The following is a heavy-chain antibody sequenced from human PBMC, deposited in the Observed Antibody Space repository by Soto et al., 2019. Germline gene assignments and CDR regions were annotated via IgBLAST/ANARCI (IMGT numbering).Heavy chain of an antibody. D-gene: IGHD3-16*01. CDR1: GLTFSSYS. CDR3: SRNGQIMAARALAY. CDR2: ISSSSSYI. V-gene: IGHV3-21*01. Sequence: EVQLVESGGGLVKPGGSLRLSCAASGLTFSSYSMNWVRHAPGKGLEWVSSISSSSSYIYYADSVKGRFTISSDNAKNSLYLQMNSLRAEDTAVYYCSRNGQIMAARALAYWGQGTLVTVSS. J-gene: IGHJ4*02.